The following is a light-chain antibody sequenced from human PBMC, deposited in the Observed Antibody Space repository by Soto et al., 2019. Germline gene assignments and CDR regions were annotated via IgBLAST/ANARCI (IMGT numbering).Light chain of an antibody. CDR1: QTISSW. Sequence: DIQMTQSPSTLSGSVGDRVTITCRASQTISSWLAWYQQKPGKAPKLLIYKASTLKSGVPSRFSGSGSGTEFTLTISSLQPYDFATYYFQKYNSYSEAFGQGTKVELK. CDR3: QKYNSYSEA. J-gene: IGKJ1*01. V-gene: IGKV1-5*03. CDR2: KAS.